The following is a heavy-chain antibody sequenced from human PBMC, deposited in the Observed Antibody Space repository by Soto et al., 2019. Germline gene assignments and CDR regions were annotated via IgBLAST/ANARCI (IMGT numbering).Heavy chain of an antibody. Sequence: ESGGGLVKPGGSLRLSCAASGFTFSSYSMNWVRQAPGKGLEWVSSISSSSSYIYYADSVKGRFTISRDNAKNSLYLQMNSLRAEDTAVYYCARDLEDTDYYYGMDVWGQGTTVTVSS. V-gene: IGHV3-21*01. CDR1: GFTFSSYS. D-gene: IGHD5-18*01. CDR3: ARDLEDTDYYYGMDV. CDR2: ISSSSSYI. J-gene: IGHJ6*02.